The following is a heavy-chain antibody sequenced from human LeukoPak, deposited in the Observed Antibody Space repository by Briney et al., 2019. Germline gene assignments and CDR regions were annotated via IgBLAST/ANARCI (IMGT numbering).Heavy chain of an antibody. J-gene: IGHJ4*02. CDR2: ISGHNGNT. CDR3: TREGTASTGIGPYDF. CDR1: GYNFTTFG. V-gene: IGHV1-18*01. Sequence: GASVKVSCKASGYNFTTFGISWVRQAPGQGLEWLGWISGHNGNTKYIQNVQGRITMTTDTSASTAYMELRSLTFDDRAVYYCTREGTASTGIGPYDFWGQGTLVTVSS. D-gene: IGHD6-13*01.